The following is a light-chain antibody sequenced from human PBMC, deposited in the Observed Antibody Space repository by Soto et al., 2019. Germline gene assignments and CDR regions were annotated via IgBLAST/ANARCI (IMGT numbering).Light chain of an antibody. V-gene: IGKV3-11*01. J-gene: IGKJ4*01. CDR3: HQRYNWLS. Sequence: IVLTQSPATLSLSPGERATLSCRARQPVYTYLSWYQQKPGQAPRLLIYGVSNRATGVPARFSGSGSGTDFTLTISSLEPEDSAVYYCHQRYNWLSFGGGTKV. CDR1: QPVYTY. CDR2: GVS.